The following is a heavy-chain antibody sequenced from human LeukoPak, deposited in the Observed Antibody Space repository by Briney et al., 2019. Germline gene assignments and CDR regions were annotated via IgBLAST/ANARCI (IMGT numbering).Heavy chain of an antibody. CDR1: GFTFSDYY. Sequence: GGSLRLSCAASGFTFSDYYMSWIRQAPGKGLEWVANIKQDGSEKYYVDSVKGRFTISRDNAKNSLYLQMNSLGAEDTAVYYCARDSRGFFDYWGQGTLVTVSS. J-gene: IGHJ4*02. CDR2: IKQDGSEK. CDR3: ARDSRGFFDY. V-gene: IGHV3-7*01. D-gene: IGHD5-12*01.